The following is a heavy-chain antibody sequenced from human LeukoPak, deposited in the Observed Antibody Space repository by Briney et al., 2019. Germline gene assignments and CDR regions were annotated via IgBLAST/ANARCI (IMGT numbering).Heavy chain of an antibody. CDR1: GFTFSSYA. D-gene: IGHD3-10*01. Sequence: GGSLRLSCAASGFTFSSYAMSWVRQAPGNGLEWVSAISGSGGSTYYADSVKGRFTISRDNSKNTLYLQMNSLRAEDTAVYYCAKGITMVRGQGEYYYMDVWGKGTTVTVSS. V-gene: IGHV3-23*01. J-gene: IGHJ6*03. CDR3: AKGITMVRGQGEYYYMDV. CDR2: ISGSGGST.